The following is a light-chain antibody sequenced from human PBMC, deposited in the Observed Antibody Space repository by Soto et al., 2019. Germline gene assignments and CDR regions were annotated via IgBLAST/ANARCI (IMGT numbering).Light chain of an antibody. V-gene: IGKV1-27*01. J-gene: IGKJ1*01. CDR2: AAS. CDR3: QKYNSAPWT. CDR1: QGISNY. Sequence: DIQMKQSPSSLSASVGDRVTITCRASQGISNYLAWYQQKPGKVPKLLIYAASTLKSGVPSGFSGSGSGTDFTLTIISLQPEDVATYYCQKYNSAPWTFGQATKVEIK.